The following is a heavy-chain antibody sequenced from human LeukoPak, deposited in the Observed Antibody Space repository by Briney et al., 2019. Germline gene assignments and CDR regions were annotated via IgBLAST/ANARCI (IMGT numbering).Heavy chain of an antibody. CDR2: ISGSGGST. CDR3: AKDSGVAASLHYYGMDV. CDR1: GFTFSSYV. Sequence: GGSLRLSCAASGFTFSSYVMSWVRQAPGKGLEWVSAISGSGGSTYYADSAKGRFTTSRDNSMNTLYLQMKSLRDEDTAVYYCAKDSGVAASLHYYGMDVWGQGTTVTVSS. J-gene: IGHJ6*02. D-gene: IGHD2-15*01. V-gene: IGHV3-23*01.